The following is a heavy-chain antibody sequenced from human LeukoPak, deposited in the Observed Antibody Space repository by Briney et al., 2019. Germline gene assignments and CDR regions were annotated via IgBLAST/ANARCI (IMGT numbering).Heavy chain of an antibody. CDR3: ARDHPHSSSWYRSNWFDP. Sequence: SETLSLTCTVSGGSISSYYWSWIRQSAGKGLEWIGRIYTSGSTNYNPSLKSRVTMSVDTSKNQFSLKLSSVTAADTAVYYCARDHPHSSSWYRSNWFDPWGQGTLVTVSS. D-gene: IGHD6-13*01. J-gene: IGHJ5*02. CDR1: GGSISSYY. CDR2: IYTSGST. V-gene: IGHV4-4*07.